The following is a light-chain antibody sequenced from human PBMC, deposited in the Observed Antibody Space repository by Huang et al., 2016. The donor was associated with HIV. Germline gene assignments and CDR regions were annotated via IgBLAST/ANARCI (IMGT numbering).Light chain of an antibody. CDR3: QQRSNWPPIT. CDR1: QSVSSY. Sequence: EIVLTQSPATLSLSPGERATLSCRASQSVSSYLAWYQQKPGQAPRLLIYDASNRATGIPARFSGIGSGTDFTLTISSLEPEEFAVYYCQQRSNWPPITFGGGTKVEIK. V-gene: IGKV3-11*01. J-gene: IGKJ4*01. CDR2: DAS.